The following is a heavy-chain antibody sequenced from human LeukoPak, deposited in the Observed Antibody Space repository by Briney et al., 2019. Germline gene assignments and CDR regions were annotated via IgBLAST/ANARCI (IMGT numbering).Heavy chain of an antibody. Sequence: AASVTVSCTASGYTFTSYGISWVRQAPGQGLEWMGWISAYNGNTNYAQKLQGRVTMTTDTSTSTAYMELRSLRSDDTAVYYCARSGLIWGYCSGGSCPGEYYFDYWGQGTLVTVSS. CDR3: ARSGLIWGYCSGGSCPGEYYFDY. CDR1: GYTFTSYG. CDR2: ISAYNGNT. D-gene: IGHD2-15*01. J-gene: IGHJ4*02. V-gene: IGHV1-18*01.